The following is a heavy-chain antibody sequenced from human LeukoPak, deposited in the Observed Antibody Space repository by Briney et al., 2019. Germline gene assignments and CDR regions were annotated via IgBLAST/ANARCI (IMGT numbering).Heavy chain of an antibody. J-gene: IGHJ4*02. D-gene: IGHD3-10*01. CDR2: ISAYNGNT. CDR3: ARVLYGSGTFDFDY. CDR1: GNSFTNYW. Sequence: GESLKISCRDSGNSFTNYWIGWVRQAPGQGLEWMGWISAYNGNTNYAQNIQGRVTMTTDTSTSTAYMELRSLRPDDTAVYYCARVLYGSGTFDFDYWGQGTLVTVSS. V-gene: IGHV1-18*01.